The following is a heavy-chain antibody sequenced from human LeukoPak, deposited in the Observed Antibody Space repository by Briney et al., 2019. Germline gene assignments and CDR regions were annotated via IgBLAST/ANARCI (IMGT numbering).Heavy chain of an antibody. Sequence: GESLKISCKGSRNTFTNYWIGWVRQLPGKGLEWVGIIYPGDSETRYSPSFQGQVTMSADKSISTAYLQWSSLKASDTAMYYCARRRDLYSGSYYPFDYWGQGTLVTVSS. J-gene: IGHJ4*02. CDR2: IYPGDSET. V-gene: IGHV5-51*01. CDR3: ARRRDLYSGSYYPFDY. D-gene: IGHD1-26*01. CDR1: RNTFTNYW.